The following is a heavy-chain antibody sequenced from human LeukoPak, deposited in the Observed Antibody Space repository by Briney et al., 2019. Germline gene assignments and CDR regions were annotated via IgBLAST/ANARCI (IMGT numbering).Heavy chain of an antibody. J-gene: IGHJ1*01. V-gene: IGHV3-74*01. CDR1: GFTFSTYW. CDR3: ARAPSEIGGYYPEYFRH. CDR2: IKSDGST. Sequence: GGSLRLSCAASGFTFSTYWMHWVRQAPGKGLVWVSRIKSDGSTIYADSVKGRFTISRDNAKNTVSLQMNSLRPEDTGVYYCARAPSEIGGYYPEYFRHWGQGTLVTVSS. D-gene: IGHD3-22*01.